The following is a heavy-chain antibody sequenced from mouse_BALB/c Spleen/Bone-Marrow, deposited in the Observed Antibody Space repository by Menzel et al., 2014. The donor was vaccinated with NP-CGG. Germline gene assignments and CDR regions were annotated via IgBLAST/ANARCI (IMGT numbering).Heavy chain of an antibody. J-gene: IGHJ2*01. D-gene: IGHD1-2*01. Sequence: VQLKESGPELVKPGASVKMSCKASGYTFTSYVMHWVKQKPGQGLEWIGYINPYNDGTKYNEKFKGKATLTSDKSSSTAYMELSSLTSEDSAAYYCARHYGYPDYWGQGTTLTVSS. CDR1: GYTFTSYV. CDR3: ARHYGYPDY. CDR2: INPYNDGT. V-gene: IGHV1-14*01.